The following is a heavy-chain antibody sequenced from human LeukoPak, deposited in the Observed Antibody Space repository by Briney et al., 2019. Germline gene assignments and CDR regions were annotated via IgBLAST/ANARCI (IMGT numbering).Heavy chain of an antibody. CDR3: ARVMGAAAGHDY. D-gene: IGHD6-13*01. CDR2: ISSSSSYI. Sequence: GGSLRLSCAASGFTFSSYSMNWVRQAPGKGLEWVSSISSSSSYIYYADSVKGRFTISRGNAKNSLYLQMNSLRAEDTAVYYCARVMGAAAGHDYWGQGTLVTVSS. J-gene: IGHJ4*02. V-gene: IGHV3-21*01. CDR1: GFTFSSYS.